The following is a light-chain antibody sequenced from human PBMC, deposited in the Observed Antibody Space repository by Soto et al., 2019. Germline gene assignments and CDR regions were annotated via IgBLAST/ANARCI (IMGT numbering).Light chain of an antibody. CDR2: GAS. CDR1: QSVDSN. Sequence: EIGVTQSPATLSVSPGERAPLSCRASQSVDSNLAWYQQRPGPAPRLLMSGASTRATGIPARFSGSGAGTEFTLIISSLQAEDFAVYYCQQYNKWPPGTFGQGTRVDIK. CDR3: QQYNKWPPGT. J-gene: IGKJ1*01. V-gene: IGKV3-15*01.